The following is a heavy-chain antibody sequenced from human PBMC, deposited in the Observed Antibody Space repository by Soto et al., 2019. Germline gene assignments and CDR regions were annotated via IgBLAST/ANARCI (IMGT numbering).Heavy chain of an antibody. CDR3: AKDRGPSAVEWLSHYYYGMDV. D-gene: IGHD3-3*01. Sequence: GGSLRLSCAASGFTFSSYGMHWVRQAPGKGLEWVAVISYDGSNKYYADSVKGRFTISRDNSKNTLYLQMNSLRAEDTAVYYCAKDRGPSAVEWLSHYYYGMDVWGQGTTVTVSS. CDR1: GFTFSSYG. J-gene: IGHJ6*02. CDR2: ISYDGSNK. V-gene: IGHV3-30*18.